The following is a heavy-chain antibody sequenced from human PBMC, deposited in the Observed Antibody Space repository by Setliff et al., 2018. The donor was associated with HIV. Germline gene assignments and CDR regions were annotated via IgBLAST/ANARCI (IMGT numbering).Heavy chain of an antibody. CDR1: GDSISSYS. V-gene: IGHV4-4*09. J-gene: IGHJ3*01. Sequence: PSETLSLTCTVSGDSISSYSWNWIRQPPGRGLEWIGYVYASGETNYNPSLKSRVTISIDTSKNQFSLNVSSVTAADTAVYYCARGWGHDGFDFWGQGTMVTVSS. CDR2: VYASGET. CDR3: ARGWGHDGFDF. D-gene: IGHD6-19*01.